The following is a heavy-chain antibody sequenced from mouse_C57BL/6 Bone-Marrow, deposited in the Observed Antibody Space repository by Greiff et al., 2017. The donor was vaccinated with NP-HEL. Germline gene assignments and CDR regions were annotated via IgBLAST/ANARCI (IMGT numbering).Heavy chain of an antibody. CDR2: IYPNSGGT. V-gene: IGHV1-72*01. CDR3: ERSGAPYSNCGMDY. Sequence: QVQLQQPGAELVKPGASVKLSCKASGYTFTSYWMHWVKQRPGRGLEWIGRIYPNSGGTKYNEKFKSKATLTVDKPSSTAYMQLSSLTSEDSAVYYCERSGAPYSNCGMDYWGQGTSVTVSS. CDR1: GYTFTSYW. D-gene: IGHD2-5*01. J-gene: IGHJ4*01.